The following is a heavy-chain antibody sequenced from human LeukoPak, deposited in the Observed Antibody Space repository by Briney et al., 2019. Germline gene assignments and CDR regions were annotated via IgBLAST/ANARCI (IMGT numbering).Heavy chain of an antibody. Sequence: GGSLRLSCSVSGFTFSTYVMHWVRRAPGKGLEYVSAISSNGDNTYYADSVKGRFTISRDNSKNTLYLQMSSLRPDDTAVYFCVRGTGYWGQGTLVTVSS. V-gene: IGHV3-64D*06. CDR1: GFTFSTYV. CDR3: VRGTGY. J-gene: IGHJ4*02. CDR2: ISSNGDNT.